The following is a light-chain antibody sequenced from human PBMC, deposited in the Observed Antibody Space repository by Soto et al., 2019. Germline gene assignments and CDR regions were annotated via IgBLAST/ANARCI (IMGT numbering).Light chain of an antibody. CDR3: QQYDNSPIN. CDR2: AAS. J-gene: IGKJ5*01. V-gene: IGKV3D-15*02. Sequence: IVITQSPAALAVPPGERATLSFRASQSVSIKLAWYQQKSGQAPRLLIYAASNRATDIPDRFSGSGSGTDFTLTISRLEPEDFAVYYCQQYDNSPINCGQGRRREIK. CDR1: QSVSIK.